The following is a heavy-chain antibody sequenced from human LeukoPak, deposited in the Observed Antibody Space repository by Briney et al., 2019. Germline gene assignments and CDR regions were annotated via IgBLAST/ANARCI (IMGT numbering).Heavy chain of an antibody. V-gene: IGHV1-2*02. CDR3: ARGLHGYSTAWFDY. Sequence: ASVKVSCKASGYTFTGYYMHWVRPSPEQGLEWMGWINPNSGGTNYAQKFQGRVTMTRDTSISTAYMELNRLRSDDTAVYYCARGLHGYSTAWFDYWGQGTLVTVSS. CDR2: INPNSGGT. J-gene: IGHJ4*02. CDR1: GYTFTGYY. D-gene: IGHD6-19*01.